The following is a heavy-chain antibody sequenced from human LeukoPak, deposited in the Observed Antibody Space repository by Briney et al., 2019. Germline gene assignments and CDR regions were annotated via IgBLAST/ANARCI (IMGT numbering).Heavy chain of an antibody. CDR2: MYYSGST. J-gene: IGHJ4*02. D-gene: IGHD1-1*01. CDR3: ARHSSLRTFDY. CDR1: GGSISSSSYY. Sequence: PSETLSLTCAVSGGSISSSSYYWGWIRQPPGKGLEWIGSMYYSGSTYYNPSLKSRVTISVDTSKNQFSLKLSSVTAADTALYYCARHSSLRTFDYWGQGTLVTVSP. V-gene: IGHV4-39*01.